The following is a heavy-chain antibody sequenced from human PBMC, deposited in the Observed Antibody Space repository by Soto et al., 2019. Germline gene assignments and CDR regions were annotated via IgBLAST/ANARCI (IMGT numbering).Heavy chain of an antibody. Sequence: GGSLRLPCAPSAFTFDDSPTPCVRPAPRSGLEWVSLISSDAGSTYYADSVKGRFTISRDNSKNSLYLQMNSLRTEDTALYYCAKDYVEYSSSHPDYWGQGTRFTVAS. CDR2: ISSDAGST. CDR1: AFTFDDSP. D-gene: IGHD6-6*01. CDR3: AKDYVEYSSSHPDY. J-gene: IGHJ4*02. V-gene: IGHV3-43*01.